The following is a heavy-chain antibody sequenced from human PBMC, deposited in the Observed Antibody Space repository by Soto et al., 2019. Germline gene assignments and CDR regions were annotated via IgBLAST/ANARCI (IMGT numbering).Heavy chain of an antibody. Sequence: GGSLRLSCAASGFTFTTSVMSWVRQAPGKGLEWVSTVTDRSGGTYYADPVKGRFAISRDNSKNTLYLQMNSLRLEDTALYYCARSVTTDYGWFDAWGQGTLVTVSS. CDR1: GFTFTTSV. CDR3: ARSVTTDYGWFDA. CDR2: VTDRSGGT. V-gene: IGHV3-23*01. D-gene: IGHD4-17*01. J-gene: IGHJ5*02.